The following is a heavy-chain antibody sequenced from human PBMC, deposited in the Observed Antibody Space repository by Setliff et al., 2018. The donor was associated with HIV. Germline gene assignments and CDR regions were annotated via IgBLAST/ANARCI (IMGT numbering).Heavy chain of an antibody. Sequence: ASVKVSRKASGYTFTNYGISWLRQAPGQGLEWMGWISGYNSDTKYAEKVQGRVTMTTDTSTGTAYMELRSLRSDDTAVYYCAREVVPTSEYHTFDSWGQGSLVTVSS. CDR2: ISGYNSDT. V-gene: IGHV1-18*04. D-gene: IGHD6-6*01. CDR3: AREVVPTSEYHTFDS. J-gene: IGHJ4*02. CDR1: GYTFTNYG.